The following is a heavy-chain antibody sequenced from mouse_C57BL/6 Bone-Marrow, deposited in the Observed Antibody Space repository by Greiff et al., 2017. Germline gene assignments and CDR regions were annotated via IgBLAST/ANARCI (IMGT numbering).Heavy chain of an antibody. CDR3: ARWVYYGSSYGWYFDV. J-gene: IGHJ1*03. CDR2: ISDGGSYT. D-gene: IGHD1-1*01. CDR1: GFTFSSYA. V-gene: IGHV5-4*03. Sequence: EVKLVESGGGLVKPGGSLKLSCAASGFTFSSYAMSWVRQTPEKRLEWVATISDGGSYTYYPDNVKGRFTISRDNAKNNLYLQMSHLKSEDTAMYYCARWVYYGSSYGWYFDVWGTGTTVTVSS.